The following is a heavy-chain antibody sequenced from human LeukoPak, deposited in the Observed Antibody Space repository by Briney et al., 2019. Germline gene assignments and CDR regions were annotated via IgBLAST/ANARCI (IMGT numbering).Heavy chain of an antibody. J-gene: IGHJ4*02. V-gene: IGHV3-30-3*01. CDR2: ISYDGSDK. CDR1: GFTFSNFL. D-gene: IGHD6-13*01. CDR3: ARGSGRIAAGGSEHY. Sequence: GRSLRLSCAASGFTFSNFLMHWVRQAPSKGLEWVAVISYDGSDKNYGDSVKGRFTISRDNSKNTLYLQMDSLRTEDTAVYYCARGSGRIAAGGSEHYWGQGTLVTVSS.